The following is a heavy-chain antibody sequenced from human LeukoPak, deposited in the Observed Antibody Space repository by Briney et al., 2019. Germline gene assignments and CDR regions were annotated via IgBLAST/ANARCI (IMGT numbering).Heavy chain of an antibody. V-gene: IGHV5-10-1*01. D-gene: IGHD5-12*01. CDR1: GYSFTNYW. CDR2: IDPSDSYT. CDR3: ARQYSGYDYYFDY. J-gene: IGHJ4*02. Sequence: PGESQKISCKGSGYSFTNYWISWVRQMPGKRLEWMGRIDPSDSYTNYNPSFQGHITISADKSSSTAYLHWSSLKASDTAMYSCARQYSGYDYYFDYWGQGILVTVSS.